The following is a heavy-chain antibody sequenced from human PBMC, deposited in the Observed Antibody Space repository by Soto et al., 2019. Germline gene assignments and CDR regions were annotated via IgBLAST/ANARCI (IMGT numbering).Heavy chain of an antibody. V-gene: IGHV1-58*02. J-gene: IGHJ6*02. CDR2: IVVGSGNT. Sequence: QMQLVQSGPEVKKPGTSVKVSCKASGFTFTSSAMQWVRQARGQRLEWIGWIVVGSGNTNYAQKFQERVTITRDMSTSTAYMELSSLRSDDTAVYYCAADYGSGSYRYYYYGMDVWGQGTTVTVSS. D-gene: IGHD3-10*01. CDR3: AADYGSGSYRYYYYGMDV. CDR1: GFTFTSSA.